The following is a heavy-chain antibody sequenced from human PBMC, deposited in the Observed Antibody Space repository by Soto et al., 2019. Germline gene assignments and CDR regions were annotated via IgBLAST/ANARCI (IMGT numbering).Heavy chain of an antibody. CDR3: ATVVRSYYDTTSEGTSIAGWFDP. Sequence: ASVKVSCKASGGTFSSYAISWVRQAPGQGLEWMGGIIPIFGTANYAQKFQGRVTMTEDTSTDTAYMELSSLRSEDTAVYYCATVVRSYYDTTSEGTSIAGWFDPWGQGTLVTVSS. V-gene: IGHV1-69*06. CDR1: GGTFSSYA. J-gene: IGHJ5*02. D-gene: IGHD3-16*01. CDR2: IIPIFGTA.